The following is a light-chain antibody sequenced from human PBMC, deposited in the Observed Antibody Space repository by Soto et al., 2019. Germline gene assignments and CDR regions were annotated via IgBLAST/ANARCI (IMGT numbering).Light chain of an antibody. J-gene: IGKJ5*01. V-gene: IGKV3-11*01. Sequence: EIVFTQSPVTLSLSPGARATLSCRASQTISTNLAWYQQKPGQAPRLLIYASVTRATGIPDRFSGSASGTDFTLTINRLEPEDFAVYYCQLYGNSPPFGQGTRLEIK. CDR1: QTISTN. CDR3: QLYGNSPP. CDR2: ASV.